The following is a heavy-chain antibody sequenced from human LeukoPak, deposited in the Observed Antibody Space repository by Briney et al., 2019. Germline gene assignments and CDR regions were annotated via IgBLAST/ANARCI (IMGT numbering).Heavy chain of an antibody. V-gene: IGHV1-2*02. Sequence: ASVKVSCKASGYTFTGYYMHWVRQAPGQGLEWMGWINPNSGGTNYAQKFQGRVTMTRDTSISTAYMELSRLRSDDTAVYYCARDGGYCSSTSCYLDYYYMDVWGKGTTVTISS. D-gene: IGHD2-2*01. J-gene: IGHJ6*03. CDR2: INPNSGGT. CDR1: GYTFTGYY. CDR3: ARDGGYCSSTSCYLDYYYMDV.